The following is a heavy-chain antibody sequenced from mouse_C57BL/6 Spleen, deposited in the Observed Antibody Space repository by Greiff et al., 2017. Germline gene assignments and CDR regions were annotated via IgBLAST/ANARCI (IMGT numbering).Heavy chain of an antibody. J-gene: IGHJ4*01. V-gene: IGHV5-6*02. CDR1: GFTFSSYG. CDR3: ARDYGNARDY. Sequence: EVKLVESGGDLVKPGGSLKLSCAASGFTFSSYGMSWVRQTPDKRLAWVATISSGGSYTYSPDSVKGRFTISRDNAKNPLYLQMSRLKSEDTAMYYCARDYGNARDYWGQGTSVTVSS. CDR2: ISSGGSYT. D-gene: IGHD2-1*01.